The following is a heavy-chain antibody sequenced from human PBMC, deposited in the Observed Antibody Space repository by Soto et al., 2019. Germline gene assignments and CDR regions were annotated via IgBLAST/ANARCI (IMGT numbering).Heavy chain of an antibody. CDR2: IWSDGSNQ. J-gene: IGHJ6*03. CDR3: ARERTFGENNHNYMDV. D-gene: IGHD3-10*01. V-gene: IGHV3-33*01. Sequence: QVQLVESGGGVVQPGGSLRLSCAASALTFSRHGMHWVCQAPGKGLQWVGVIWSDGSNQRYAESVKGRFTISRDNSKNTLYLQINSLRAEDTAVSYCARERTFGENNHNYMDVWGTGITVTVSS. CDR1: ALTFSRHG.